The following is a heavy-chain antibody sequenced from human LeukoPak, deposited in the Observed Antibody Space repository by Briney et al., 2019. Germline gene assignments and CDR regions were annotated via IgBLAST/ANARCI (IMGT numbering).Heavy chain of an antibody. V-gene: IGHV1-18*01. CDR3: ARDQDSSGTDY. Sequence: ASVKVSCKASGYTFTSYGISWARQAPGQGLEWMGWISAYTGNTNYAQKLQGRVTMTTDTSTSTAYMELRRLRSDDTAMYYCARDQDSSGTDYWGQGTLVTVSS. D-gene: IGHD6-19*01. J-gene: IGHJ4*02. CDR1: GYTFTSYG. CDR2: ISAYTGNT.